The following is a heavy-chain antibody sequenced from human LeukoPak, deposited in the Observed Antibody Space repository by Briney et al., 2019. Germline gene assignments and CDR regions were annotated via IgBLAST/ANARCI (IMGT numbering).Heavy chain of an antibody. CDR2: LYYSAST. V-gene: IGHV4-39*01. J-gene: IGHJ5*02. CDR1: GGSISSSNSY. D-gene: IGHD6-13*01. Sequence: PSETLSLTCTVSGGSISSSNSYWGWVRQPPGKGLEWIGSLYYSASTYYNPSLKTRVTIFVDTSKNEFSLKVNSVSAADTAVYYCARHIGYSNSAFDPWGQGTLVTVSP. CDR3: ARHIGYSNSAFDP.